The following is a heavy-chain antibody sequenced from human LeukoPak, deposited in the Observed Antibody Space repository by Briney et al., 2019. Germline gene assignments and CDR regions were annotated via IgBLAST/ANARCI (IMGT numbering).Heavy chain of an antibody. V-gene: IGHV1-69*13. D-gene: IGHD3-16*01. CDR1: GGTFISYA. CDR3: ARGPFGGEYLVDY. Sequence: ASVKVSCKASGGTFISYAISWVRQAPGQGLEWMGGIIPIFGTANYAQKFQGRVTITADESTSTAYMELSSLRSEDTAVYYCARGPFGGEYLVDYWGQGTLVTVSS. CDR2: IIPIFGTA. J-gene: IGHJ4*02.